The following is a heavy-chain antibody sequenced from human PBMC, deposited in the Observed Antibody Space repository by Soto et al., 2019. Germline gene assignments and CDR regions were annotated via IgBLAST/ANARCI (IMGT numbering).Heavy chain of an antibody. V-gene: IGHV5-51*01. J-gene: IGHJ6*02. CDR2: IYPGDSDT. D-gene: IGHD6-6*01. Sequence: GESLKISCKGSGYSFTSYWIGWVRQMPGKGLEWMGIIYPGDSDTRYSPSFQGQVTISADKSISTAYLQWSSLKASDTAMYYFACPIAARPHYFGMDVWGQGTTVTVSS. CDR1: GYSFTSYW. CDR3: ACPIAARPHYFGMDV.